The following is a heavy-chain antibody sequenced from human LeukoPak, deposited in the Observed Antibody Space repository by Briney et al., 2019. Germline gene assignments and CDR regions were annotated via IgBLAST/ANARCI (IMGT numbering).Heavy chain of an antibody. D-gene: IGHD3-22*01. CDR3: ARVLNYYDSSGYYFSY. Sequence: GGSLRLSCAASGFTVSSNFLSWVRQPPGKGLEWVSDIYSGGSTYYADSVKGRFTISRDNSKNTLYLQMNSLRVEDTAVYYCARVLNYYDSSGYYFSYWGQGTLVTVSS. V-gene: IGHV3-53*05. J-gene: IGHJ4*02. CDR1: GFTVSSNF. CDR2: IYSGGST.